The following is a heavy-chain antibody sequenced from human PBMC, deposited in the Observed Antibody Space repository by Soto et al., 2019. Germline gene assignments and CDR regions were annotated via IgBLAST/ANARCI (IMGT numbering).Heavy chain of an antibody. D-gene: IGHD3-10*01. CDR2: ISYDGSNK. V-gene: IGHV3-30-3*01. Sequence: QVQLVESGGGVVQPGRSLRLSCAASGFTFSIYAMHWVRQAPGKGLEWVAVISYDGSNKYYADSVKGRFTISRDNSKNTLNLQMNSLRAEDTAVYYCARDLGWSGASTSGGGYWGQGTLVTVSS. J-gene: IGHJ4*02. CDR3: ARDLGWSGASTSGGGY. CDR1: GFTFSIYA.